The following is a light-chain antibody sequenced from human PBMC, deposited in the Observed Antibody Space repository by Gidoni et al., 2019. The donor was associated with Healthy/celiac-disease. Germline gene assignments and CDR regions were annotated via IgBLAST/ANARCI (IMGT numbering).Light chain of an antibody. CDR3: QQDYSTPLT. CDR2: WAS. Sequence: DIVMTQSPASLAVSLGERANINCKSSQSVFYSSNNKNSLAWYQQKPGQPPKLLIYWASTRESGVSDRCSGSGSGTDFTLTISSLQAEDGAVYYCQQDYSTPLTFGGGTKVEIK. V-gene: IGKV4-1*01. CDR1: QSVFYSSNNKNS. J-gene: IGKJ4*02.